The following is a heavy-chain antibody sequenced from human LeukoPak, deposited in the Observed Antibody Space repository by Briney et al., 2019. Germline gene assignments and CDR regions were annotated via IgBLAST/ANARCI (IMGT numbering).Heavy chain of an antibody. CDR1: GGSVSNSNYY. CDR2: IYYSGRT. Sequence: PSETLSLTCTVSGGSVSNSNYYWGWIRQPPGKGLEWIGSIYYSGRTYYNPSLKSRVTISVDTSKNQFSLKLNFVTAADTAVYYCARHRLYSSRDLDYWGQGTLVTVSS. J-gene: IGHJ4*02. D-gene: IGHD2-2*01. CDR3: ARHRLYSSRDLDY. V-gene: IGHV4-39*01.